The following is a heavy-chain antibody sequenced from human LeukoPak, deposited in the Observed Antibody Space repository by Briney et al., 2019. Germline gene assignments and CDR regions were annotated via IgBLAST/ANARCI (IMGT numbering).Heavy chain of an antibody. J-gene: IGHJ1*01. V-gene: IGHV4-39*07. CDR2: IYYSGST. Sequence: SETLSLTCTVSGGSISSSSYYWGWIRQPPGKGLEWIGSIYYSGSTYYNPSLKSRVTISVDTSKNQFSLKLSSVTAADTAVYYCARGRRYYGSGSYYRRLGDFQHWGQGTLVTVSS. D-gene: IGHD3-10*01. CDR3: ARGRRYYGSGSYYRRLGDFQH. CDR1: GGSISSSSYY.